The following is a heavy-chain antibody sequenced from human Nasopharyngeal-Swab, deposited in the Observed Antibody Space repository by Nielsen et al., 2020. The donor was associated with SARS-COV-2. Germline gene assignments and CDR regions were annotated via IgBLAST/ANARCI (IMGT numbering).Heavy chain of an antibody. CDR2: ISYDGSNK. D-gene: IGHD3-22*01. V-gene: IGHV3-30-3*01. CDR3: ARVYDSSGYYLGGGYYYGMDV. J-gene: IGHJ6*02. Sequence: VRQAPGKGPEWVAVISYDGSNKYYADSVKGRFTISRDNSKNTLYLQMNSLRAEDTAVYYCARVYDSSGYYLGGGYYYGMDVWGQGTTVTVSS.